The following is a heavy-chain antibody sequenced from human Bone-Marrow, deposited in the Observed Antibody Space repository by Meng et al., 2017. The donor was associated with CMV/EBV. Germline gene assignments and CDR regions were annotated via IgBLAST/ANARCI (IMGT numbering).Heavy chain of an antibody. CDR3: ARGAWGYFDY. V-gene: IGHV3-53*01. CDR1: GFTVSSNY. CDR2: IYSGGST. D-gene: IGHD7-27*01. Sequence: LSLTCAASGFTVSSNYMTWVRQAPGRGLEWVSLIYSGGSTNYADSVRGRFTIARDNSKNTVYLQMNSLRSEDTTVYYCARGAWGYFDYWGQGTLVTVSS. J-gene: IGHJ4*01.